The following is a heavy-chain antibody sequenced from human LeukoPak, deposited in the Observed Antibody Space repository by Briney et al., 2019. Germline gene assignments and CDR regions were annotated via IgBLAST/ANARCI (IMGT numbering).Heavy chain of an antibody. V-gene: IGHV1-69*04. CDR2: IIPILGIA. J-gene: IGHJ4*02. Sequence: SVKVSCKASGGTFISYTISWVRQAPGQGLEWMGRIIPILGIANYAQKFQGRVTITADKSTSTAYMELSSLRSEDTAVYYCARDYCSSTSCYINFDYWGQGTLVTVSS. CDR1: GGTFISYT. D-gene: IGHD2-2*02. CDR3: ARDYCSSTSCYINFDY.